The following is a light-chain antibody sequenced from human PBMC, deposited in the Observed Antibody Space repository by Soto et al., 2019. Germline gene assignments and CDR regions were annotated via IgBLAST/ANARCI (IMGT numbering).Light chain of an antibody. Sequence: ETVMTQSPATLSVSPGERATLSCGASQSVSTNLAWYQQKPGQVPRLLIYGASTRPSDIPARFSGSGSGTEFTLTISSLQSEDFAVYYCQQYNEWPLTFGGGTKVEIE. J-gene: IGKJ4*01. CDR2: GAS. V-gene: IGKV3-15*01. CDR3: QQYNEWPLT. CDR1: QSVSTN.